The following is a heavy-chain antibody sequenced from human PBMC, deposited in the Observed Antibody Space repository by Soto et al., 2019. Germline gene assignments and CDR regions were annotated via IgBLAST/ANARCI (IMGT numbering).Heavy chain of an antibody. D-gene: IGHD3-9*01. J-gene: IGHJ4*02. CDR2: IYYSGGT. Sequence: SETLSLTCTVSGGSISSSSYFWGWIRQPPGKGLEWIGSIYYSGGTYYNPSLKSRVTISVDTSKNQFSLKLSSVTAADTAVYYCASVNILTGYYLAHWGQGTLVTVPQ. V-gene: IGHV4-39*01. CDR3: ASVNILTGYYLAH. CDR1: GGSISSSSYF.